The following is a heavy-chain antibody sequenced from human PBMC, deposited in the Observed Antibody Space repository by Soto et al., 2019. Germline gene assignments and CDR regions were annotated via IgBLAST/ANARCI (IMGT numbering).Heavy chain of an antibody. CDR1: GFTFSSYV. J-gene: IGHJ5*02. V-gene: IGHV3-30*18. CDR2: ISYDGSNK. D-gene: IGHD3-10*01. Sequence: PGGSLRLSCAASGFTFSSYVMHWVRQAPGKGLEWEAVISYDGSNKYYADSVKGRFTISRDNSKNTLYLQMNSLRAEDTAVYYCAKAHGSGSYPPDDPWGQGTLVTVSS. CDR3: AKAHGSGSYPPDDP.